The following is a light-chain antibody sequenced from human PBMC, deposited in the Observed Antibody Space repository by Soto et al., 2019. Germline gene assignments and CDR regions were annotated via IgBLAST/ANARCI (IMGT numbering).Light chain of an antibody. J-gene: IGLJ3*02. CDR3: ISYAGGPWV. V-gene: IGLV2-8*01. CDR2: EVS. CDR1: DNDVGGYNY. Sequence: QSVLTQPPSASGSPGQSVTISCSGTDNDVGGYNYVAWYRQYPGKAPKLMIYEVSNRPSGVPGRISGSKSGDTASLTISGLQAEDEADYYCISYAGGPWVFGGGTKVTVL.